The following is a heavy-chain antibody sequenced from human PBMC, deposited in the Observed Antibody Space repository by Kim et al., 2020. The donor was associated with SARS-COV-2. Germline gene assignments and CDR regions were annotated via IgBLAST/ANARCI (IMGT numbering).Heavy chain of an antibody. D-gene: IGHD3-10*01. CDR2: INHSGST. CDR1: GGSFSGYY. J-gene: IGHJ6*02. Sequence: SETLSLTCAVYGGSFSGYYWSWIRQPPGKGLEWIGEINHSGSTNYNPSLKSRVTISVDTSKNQFSLKLSSVTAADTAVYYCARGRPAGNPEHYYYYGMDVWGQGTTVTVSS. CDR3: ARGRPAGNPEHYYYYGMDV. V-gene: IGHV4-34*01.